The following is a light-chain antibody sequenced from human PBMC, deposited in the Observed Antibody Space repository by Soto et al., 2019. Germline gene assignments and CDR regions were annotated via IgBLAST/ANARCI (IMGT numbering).Light chain of an antibody. CDR2: DVS. Sequence: DSQLTQPPSTLSASVGCRVTITCLASQSINYWLAWYQQKPGKAPKVLIYDVSTLESGVPSRFSGSGSGTEFTLTISSLQSDDLATYSCQQYHTDWTFGQVPKVDIK. J-gene: IGKJ1*01. CDR1: QSINYW. V-gene: IGKV1-5*01. CDR3: QQYHTDWT.